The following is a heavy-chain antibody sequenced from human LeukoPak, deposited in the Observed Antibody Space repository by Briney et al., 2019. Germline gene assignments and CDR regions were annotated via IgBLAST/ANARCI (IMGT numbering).Heavy chain of an antibody. CDR1: GYTFTSYY. J-gene: IGHJ3*02. CDR3: AREVNYGDYGDNAFDI. V-gene: IGHV1-46*01. CDR2: INPSGGST. Sequence: GASVKVSCKASGYTFTSYYMHWVRQAPGQGLEWMGIINPSGGSTSYAQRFQGRVTMTRDMSTSTVYMELSSLRSEDTAVYYCAREVNYGDYGDNAFDIWGQGTMVTVSS. D-gene: IGHD4-17*01.